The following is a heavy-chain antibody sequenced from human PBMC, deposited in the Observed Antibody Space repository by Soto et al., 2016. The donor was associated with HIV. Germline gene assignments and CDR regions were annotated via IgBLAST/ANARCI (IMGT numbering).Heavy chain of an antibody. J-gene: IGHJ4*02. D-gene: IGHD3-22*01. CDR3: ANTYHSDIRGYLPYFDS. V-gene: IGHV1-69*01. CDR1: GGTFSSYA. Sequence: QVQLLQSGAEVKKPGSSVKVSCKSSGGTFSSYAITWVRQAPGQGLEWMGGYIPLIGMANYAQKFQGRLTITAHESTTTVYMDLTNLRSDDTAVYYCANTYHSDIRGYLPYFDSWGQGTLVSVSS. CDR2: YIPLIGMA.